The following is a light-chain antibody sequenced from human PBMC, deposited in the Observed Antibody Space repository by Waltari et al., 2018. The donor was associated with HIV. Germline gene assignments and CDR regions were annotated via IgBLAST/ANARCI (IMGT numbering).Light chain of an antibody. CDR3: QQYYSTPPWT. CDR2: WAS. Sequence: DIVMTQSPASLAVSLGERATINCKSSQRVLYSSNNKNYLAWYQQKPGQPPKLLIYWASTRESGVPDRFSGSGSGRDFTLTISSLQAEDVAVYYCQQYYSTPPWTFGQGTKVEIK. CDR1: QRVLYSSNNKNY. J-gene: IGKJ1*01. V-gene: IGKV4-1*01.